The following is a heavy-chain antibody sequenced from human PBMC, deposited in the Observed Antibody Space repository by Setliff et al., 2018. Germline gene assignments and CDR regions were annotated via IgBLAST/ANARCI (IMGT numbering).Heavy chain of an antibody. CDR1: GFTFSSYW. CDR3: ARGSSGYYYVGYYFDY. D-gene: IGHD3-22*01. CDR2: IKQDGSEK. J-gene: IGHJ4*02. Sequence: LRLSCAASGFTFSSYWMSWVRQAPGKGLEWVANIKQDGSEKYYVDSVKGRFTISRDNSKNSLYLQMNSLRAEDTAVYYCARGSSGYYYVGYYFDYWGQGTLVTVSS. V-gene: IGHV3-7*04.